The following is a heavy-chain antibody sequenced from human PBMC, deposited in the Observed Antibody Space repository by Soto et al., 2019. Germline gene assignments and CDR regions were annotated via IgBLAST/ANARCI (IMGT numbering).Heavy chain of an antibody. V-gene: IGHV3-33*06. CDR3: AKASTGWISPHDAFDI. D-gene: IGHD6-19*01. CDR2: IWYDGSNK. J-gene: IGHJ3*02. CDR1: GFIFSSYG. Sequence: VGSLRLSCAASGFIFSSYGMHWVRQAPGKGLEWVAGIWYDGSNKYYADSVKGRFTISRDNCKNTLYLQMNSMRGEDTAVYYCAKASTGWISPHDAFDIGGPGTIVTV.